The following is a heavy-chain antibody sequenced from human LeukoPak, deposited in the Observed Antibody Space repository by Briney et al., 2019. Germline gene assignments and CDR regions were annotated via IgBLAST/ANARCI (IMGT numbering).Heavy chain of an antibody. Sequence: PSETLSLTCAVSGDSISSSSYYWGWIRQPPGKGLEWIGAIYYSGSTYYNPSLKSRVTISVDTSKNQFSLKVSSVTAVDTAVYFCVRQMTAVGYWGQGTLVTVSS. CDR2: IYYSGST. V-gene: IGHV4-39*01. CDR3: VRQMTAVGY. J-gene: IGHJ4*02. D-gene: IGHD4-17*01. CDR1: GDSISSSSYY.